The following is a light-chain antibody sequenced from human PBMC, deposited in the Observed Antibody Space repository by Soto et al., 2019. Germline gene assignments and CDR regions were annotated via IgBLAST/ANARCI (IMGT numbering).Light chain of an antibody. CDR2: DAS. Sequence: EIVMTQSPATLSVSPGERATLSCRASQSVSSYLAWYQQKPGQAPRLLIYDASNRATGIPARFSGSGSGTDFTLTISSLEPEDFAVYYCQQRSNWQITFGQGTKVDIK. V-gene: IGKV3-11*01. CDR1: QSVSSY. CDR3: QQRSNWQIT. J-gene: IGKJ1*01.